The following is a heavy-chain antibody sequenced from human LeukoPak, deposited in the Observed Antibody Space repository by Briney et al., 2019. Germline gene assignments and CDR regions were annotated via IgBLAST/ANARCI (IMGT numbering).Heavy chain of an antibody. J-gene: IGHJ4*02. CDR1: GGSISSYY. CDR3: ARDGIVVPALDY. Sequence: SETLSLTCTVSGGSISSYYWSWVRQPAGKGLEWIGRIYTSGSTNYNPSLKSRVTMSVDTSKNQFSLKLSSVTAADTAVYYCARDGIVVPALDYWGQGTLVTVSS. V-gene: IGHV4-4*07. CDR2: IYTSGST. D-gene: IGHD2-2*01.